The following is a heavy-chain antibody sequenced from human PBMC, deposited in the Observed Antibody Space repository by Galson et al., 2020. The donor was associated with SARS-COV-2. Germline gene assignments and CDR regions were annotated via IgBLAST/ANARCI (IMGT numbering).Heavy chain of an antibody. CDR2: IWPDRSTK. V-gene: IGHV3-33*01. CDR1: GFISSSYG. CDR3: ARDLRERATISAGTFGY. Sequence: GESLKIPCAASGFISSSYGMHRARQPPGKGLEWVAVIWPDRSTKYYADSVKGRFTISRDNSKNTLYLQVNSLRAEDTAIYFCARDLRERATISAGTFGYWGQGTLVTVSS. J-gene: IGHJ4*02. D-gene: IGHD5-12*01.